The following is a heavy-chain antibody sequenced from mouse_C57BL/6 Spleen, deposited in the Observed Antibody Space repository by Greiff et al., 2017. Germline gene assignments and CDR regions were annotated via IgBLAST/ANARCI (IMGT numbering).Heavy chain of an antibody. CDR3: AREELDGNHFDY. V-gene: IGHV5-4*01. CDR1: GFTFSSYA. CDR2: ISDGGSYT. D-gene: IGHD2-1*01. J-gene: IGHJ2*01. Sequence: EVKLMESGGGLVKPGGSLKLSCAASGFTFSSYAMSWVRQTPEKRLEWVATISDGGSYTYYPDNVKGRFTISRDKAKNNLYLQMSHLKSEDTAMYYCAREELDGNHFDYWGQGTTLTVTS.